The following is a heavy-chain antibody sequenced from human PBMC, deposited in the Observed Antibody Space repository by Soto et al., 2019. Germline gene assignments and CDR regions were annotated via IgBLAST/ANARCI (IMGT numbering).Heavy chain of an antibody. D-gene: IGHD6-19*01. CDR1: GYTFTSYA. J-gene: IGHJ6*02. CDR2: INAGNGNT. V-gene: IGHV1-3*01. Sequence: ASVKVSCKASGYTFTSYAMHWVRQAPGQRLEWMGWINAGNGNTKYSQKFQGRVTITRDTSASTAYMELSSLRSEDTAVYYCARGVGDIAVAGTFYYYGMDFRGQGSSVTGSS. CDR3: ARGVGDIAVAGTFYYYGMDF.